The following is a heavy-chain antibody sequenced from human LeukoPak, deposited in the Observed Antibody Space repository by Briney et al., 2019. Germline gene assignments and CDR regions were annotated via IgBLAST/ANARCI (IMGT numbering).Heavy chain of an antibody. D-gene: IGHD3-10*01. Sequence: PGGSLRLSCAASGLPVNSNYMSWARRAPGEGLEWVSVIYSGGGTNYADSVEGRFTISRDNSKNTVYLQMNSLRAEDTAVYYCARDGSSFDIWGQGTMVTVSS. CDR3: ARDGSSFDI. J-gene: IGHJ3*02. CDR1: GLPVNSNY. CDR2: IYSGGGT. V-gene: IGHV3-53*01.